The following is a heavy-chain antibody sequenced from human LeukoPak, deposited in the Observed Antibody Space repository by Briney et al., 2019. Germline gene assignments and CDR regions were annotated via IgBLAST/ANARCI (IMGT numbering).Heavy chain of an antibody. CDR3: ARALGQPYFDY. Sequence: GGSLRLSCVASGFYFNAYLMSWVRQAPGKGLEWVANIKQDGSQKFYLDSVKGRFTISRDNAKNTLYLQMNSLRAEDTAVYFCARALGQPYFDYWGQGALVTVSS. D-gene: IGHD7-27*01. CDR2: IKQDGSQK. CDR1: GFYFNAYL. V-gene: IGHV3-7*04. J-gene: IGHJ4*02.